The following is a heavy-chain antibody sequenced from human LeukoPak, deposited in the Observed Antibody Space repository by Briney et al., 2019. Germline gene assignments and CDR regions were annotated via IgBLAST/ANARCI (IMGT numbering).Heavy chain of an antibody. V-gene: IGHV4-59*08. CDR2: LYKSGTT. D-gene: IGHD3-3*01. J-gene: IGHJ5*02. CDR1: GGSINDDS. CDR3: ARIPVSPLGRDYDFWSGYENWFDP. Sequence: SETLSLTCTVSGGSINDDSWSWIRQPPGKGLEWIGYLYKSGTTKYNPSLKSPVTISLDTSKNQVSLHLSSVTAADTAVYYCARIPVSPLGRDYDFWSGYENWFDPWGQGTLVTVSS.